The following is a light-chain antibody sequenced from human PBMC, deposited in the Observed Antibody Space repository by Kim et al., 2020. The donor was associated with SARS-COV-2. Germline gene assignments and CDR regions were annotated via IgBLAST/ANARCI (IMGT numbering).Light chain of an antibody. CDR1: KLGDKY. V-gene: IGLV3-1*01. CDR3: QAWDTSIVV. J-gene: IGLJ2*01. Sequence: VSPGQTASITCSGDKLGDKYACWYQQKPGQSPLLVIYEDSKRPSGIPERFSGSNSGNTAALTISGTQAMDEADYYCQAWDTSIVVFGGGTQLTVL. CDR2: EDS.